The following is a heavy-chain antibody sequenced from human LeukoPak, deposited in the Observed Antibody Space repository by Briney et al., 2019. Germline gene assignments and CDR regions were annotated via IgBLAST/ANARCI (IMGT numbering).Heavy chain of an antibody. Sequence: SETLSLTCTVSGDSIITYYWSWIRQPPAKGLEWIGYMYYSGSTNYNPSLKSRVTISVDKSRNQFSLTLSSVTAADTAVYYCARHSRGYDSEFGYWGQGTLVTVSS. CDR2: MYYSGST. J-gene: IGHJ4*02. V-gene: IGHV4-59*08. D-gene: IGHD5-12*01. CDR1: GDSIITYY. CDR3: ARHSRGYDSEFGY.